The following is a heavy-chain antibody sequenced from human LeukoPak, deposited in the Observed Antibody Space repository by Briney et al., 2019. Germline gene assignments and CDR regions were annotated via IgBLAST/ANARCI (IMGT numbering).Heavy chain of an antibody. Sequence: ASVKVSCKASGYTFTGYYMHWVRQAPGQGLEWMGRINPNSGGTNYAQKFQGRVTMTRYTSISTAYMELSRLRSDDTAVYYCARNYYGSGSYYPGYWGQGTLVTVSS. D-gene: IGHD3-10*01. CDR2: INPNSGGT. CDR1: GYTFTGYY. CDR3: ARNYYGSGSYYPGY. V-gene: IGHV1-2*06. J-gene: IGHJ4*02.